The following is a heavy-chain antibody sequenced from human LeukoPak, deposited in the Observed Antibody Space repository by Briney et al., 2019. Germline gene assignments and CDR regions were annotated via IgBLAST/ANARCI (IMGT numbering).Heavy chain of an antibody. Sequence: GGSLRLSCAASGFTFDGYAMHWVRQAPGKGLEWVSGISWNSGSIGYADSVKGRFTISRDNAKNSLYLQMNSLRAEDTALYYCARDRRAFDIWGQGTMVTVSS. V-gene: IGHV3-9*01. J-gene: IGHJ3*02. CDR3: ARDRRAFDI. CDR1: GFTFDGYA. CDR2: ISWNSGSI.